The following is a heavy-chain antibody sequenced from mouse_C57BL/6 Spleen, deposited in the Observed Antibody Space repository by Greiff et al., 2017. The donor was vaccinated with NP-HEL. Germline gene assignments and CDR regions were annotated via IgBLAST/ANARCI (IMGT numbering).Heavy chain of an antibody. J-gene: IGHJ3*01. CDR2: IVPENGDT. V-gene: IGHV14-4*01. CDR1: GFNIKDDY. CDR3: TIGNSNPFAY. Sequence: EVQLQQSGAELVRPGASVKLSCTASGFNIKDDYMHLVKQRPEQGLEWIGWIVPENGDTEYASKFSGKATITADTSSNTAYLQLSSLTSEDTAVYYCTIGNSNPFAYWGQGTLVTVSA. D-gene: IGHD2-5*01.